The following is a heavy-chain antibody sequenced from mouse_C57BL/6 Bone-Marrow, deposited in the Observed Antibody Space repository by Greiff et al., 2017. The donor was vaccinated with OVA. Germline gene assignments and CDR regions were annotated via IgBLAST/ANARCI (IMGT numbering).Heavy chain of an antibody. CDR3: ASEYTHAMDY. J-gene: IGHJ4*01. V-gene: IGHV1S81*02. D-gene: IGHD5-2*01. Sequence: QVQLLEPGADLVKPGASVKLSCKASGYTFTSYWMHWVKQRPGKGLEWIEDITTGGGYTNYNEKVKGKATLTTDKSTSTAYMQFRSPTSEDSSIYDCASEYTHAMDYWGQGTSVTVSS. CDR2: ITTGGGYT. CDR1: GYTFTSYW.